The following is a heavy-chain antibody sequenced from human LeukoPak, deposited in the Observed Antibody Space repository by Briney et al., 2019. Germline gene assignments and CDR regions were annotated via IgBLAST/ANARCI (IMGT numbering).Heavy chain of an antibody. CDR2: IYYSGST. Sequence: SQTLSLTCTVSGGSISSGGYYWSWIRQHPGTGLEWIGYIYYSGSTYYNPSLKSRVTISVDTSKNQFSLKLSSVTAADTAVYYCASWPWERDAFDIWGQGTMVTVSS. D-gene: IGHD1-26*01. CDR1: GGSISSGGYY. J-gene: IGHJ3*02. V-gene: IGHV4-31*03. CDR3: ASWPWERDAFDI.